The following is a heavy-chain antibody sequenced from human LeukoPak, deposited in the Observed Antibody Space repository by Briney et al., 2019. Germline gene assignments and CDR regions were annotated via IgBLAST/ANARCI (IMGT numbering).Heavy chain of an antibody. CDR2: ISGSGGTI. CDR1: GFTFSDYY. J-gene: IGHJ4*02. CDR3: AKESEDTAMVDFDY. V-gene: IGHV3-11*01. Sequence: GGSLRLSCAASGFTFSDYYMSWIRQTPGKGLEWVSYISGSGGTIYYADSVKGRFTISRDNAKNSLYLQMNSLRAEDTAVYYCAKESEDTAMVDFDYWGQGTLVTVSS. D-gene: IGHD5-18*01.